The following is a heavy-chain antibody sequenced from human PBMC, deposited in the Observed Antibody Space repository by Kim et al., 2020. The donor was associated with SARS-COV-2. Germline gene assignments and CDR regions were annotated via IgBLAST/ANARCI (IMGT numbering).Heavy chain of an antibody. CDR3: AGFCSGGSCPDH. CDR2: IYYSGTT. D-gene: IGHD2-15*01. Sequence: SETLSLTCAVSVGSISSYYWTWIRQPPGKGLEWIGNIYYSGTTNYNPSLKSRVTISVDTSKNQFSLNLTSVTAADTAVYYCAGFCSGGSCPDHWGQGTLVTVSS. J-gene: IGHJ4*02. CDR1: VGSISSYY. V-gene: IGHV4-59*13.